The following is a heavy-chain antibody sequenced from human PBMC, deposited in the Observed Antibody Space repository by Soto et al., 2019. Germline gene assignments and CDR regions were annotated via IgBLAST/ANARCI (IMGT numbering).Heavy chain of an antibody. CDR1: GFTFSSNY. J-gene: IGHJ4*02. D-gene: IGHD6-13*01. Sequence: GGSLRLSCAASGFTFSSNYMHWVRQAPGKGLVWVSRINSDGSITSYADSVKGQFTISRDNAKNTLYLQMNSLRAEDTAVYYCAGGSSSWYVSFDYWGQGTLVTVSS. CDR2: INSDGSIT. V-gene: IGHV3-74*01. CDR3: AGGSSSWYVSFDY.